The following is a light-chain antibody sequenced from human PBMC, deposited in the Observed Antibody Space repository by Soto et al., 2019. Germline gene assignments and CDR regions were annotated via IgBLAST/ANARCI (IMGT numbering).Light chain of an antibody. Sequence: QSALTQPASVSGSPGQSITISCTGTRSDVGGYNYVSWYQQHPGKAPKLMIYDVSNRPSGVSNRFSRSKSGNTASLTISGLQAEDEADYYCSSYSSSSTLVFGTGTKLTVL. V-gene: IGLV2-14*01. CDR1: RSDVGGYNY. CDR3: SSYSSSSTLV. CDR2: DVS. J-gene: IGLJ1*01.